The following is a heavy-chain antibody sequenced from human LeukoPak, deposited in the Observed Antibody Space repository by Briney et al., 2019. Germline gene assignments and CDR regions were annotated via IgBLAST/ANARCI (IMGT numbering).Heavy chain of an antibody. D-gene: IGHD6-13*01. CDR1: GGSISSGDYY. CDR3: ARARSWLRIDY. V-gene: IGHV4-30-4*01. Sequence: SETLSLTCTVSGGSISSGDYYWSWIRQPPGKGLEWIGYIYYSGSTYYNPSLKSRVTISVDTSKNQFSLKLSSVTAADTAVYYCARARSWLRIDYWGQGALVTVSS. CDR2: IYYSGST. J-gene: IGHJ4*02.